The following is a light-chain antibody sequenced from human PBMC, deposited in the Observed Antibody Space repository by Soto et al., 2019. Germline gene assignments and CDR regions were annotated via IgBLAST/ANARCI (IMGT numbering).Light chain of an antibody. CDR1: SGSIASNY. CDR2: EDN. V-gene: IGLV6-57*03. Sequence: NFMLTQPHSVSESPGKTVTISCTRTSGSIASNYVQWYQQRPGSAPTIVIYEDNQRPSGVPDRFSGSIDSSSNSASLTISGLKTEDEADYYCQSVDTAVVFGGGTKLTVL. J-gene: IGLJ3*02. CDR3: QSVDTAVV.